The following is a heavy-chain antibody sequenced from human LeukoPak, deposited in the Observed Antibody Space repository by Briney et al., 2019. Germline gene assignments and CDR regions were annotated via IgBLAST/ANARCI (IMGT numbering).Heavy chain of an antibody. CDR2: INPSGGST. J-gene: IGHJ4*02. D-gene: IGHD4-17*01. V-gene: IGHV1-46*01. CDR1: GYTFTSYY. Sequence: ASVKVSCKASGYTFTSYYMHWVRQAPGQGLEWMGIINPSGGSTSYAQKFQGRVTMTRDTSISTAYMELSRLRSDDTAVYYCARGIGDYTPIDYWGQGTLVTVSS. CDR3: ARGIGDYTPIDY.